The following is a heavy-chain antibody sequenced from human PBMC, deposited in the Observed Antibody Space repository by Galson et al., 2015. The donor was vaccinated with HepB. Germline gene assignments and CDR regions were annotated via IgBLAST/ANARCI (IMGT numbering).Heavy chain of an antibody. CDR1: GDSVSSNSVT. J-gene: IGHJ4*02. CDR3: ARGYSGIYRVFAY. V-gene: IGHV6-1*01. D-gene: IGHD1-26*01. CDR2: TYYRSKWYN. Sequence: CAISGDSVSSNSVTWNWIRQSPSRGLEWLGRTYYRSKWYNDYPVSVKSRITINPDTSKNQFSLQLNSVTPEDTAVYYCARGYSGIYRVFAYWGQGTLVTVSS.